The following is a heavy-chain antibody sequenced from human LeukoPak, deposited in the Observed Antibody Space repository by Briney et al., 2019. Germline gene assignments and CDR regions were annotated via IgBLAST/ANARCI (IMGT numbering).Heavy chain of an antibody. CDR2: IRSKTDGGTT. V-gene: IGHV3-15*01. D-gene: IGHD4-17*01. CDR3: ARDRRAVTTVNWYFDL. Sequence: PGGSLRLSCAASGFTFSNAWMSWVRQAPGKGLEWVGRIRSKTDGGTTDYAAPVKGRFTISRDDSKNTLYLQMNSLRAEDTAVYYCARDRRAVTTVNWYFDLWGRGTLVTVSS. CDR1: GFTFSNAW. J-gene: IGHJ2*01.